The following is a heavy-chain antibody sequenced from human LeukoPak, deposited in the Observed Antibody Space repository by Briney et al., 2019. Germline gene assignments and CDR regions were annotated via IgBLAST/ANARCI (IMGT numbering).Heavy chain of an antibody. CDR1: GGSINSHH. D-gene: IGHD2-8*01. CDR2: ISYSGNT. V-gene: IGHV4-59*11. CDR3: ASSGQCTNGLCRDVGYMDV. Sequence: SETLSLTCTVSGGSINSHHWSWVRQPPGKGLVWIGYISYSGNTNYNPSLKSRVTISMHTSKNQLSLKLNSVTAADTAVYYCASSGQCTNGLCRDVGYMDVWGKGTTVTVSS. J-gene: IGHJ6*03.